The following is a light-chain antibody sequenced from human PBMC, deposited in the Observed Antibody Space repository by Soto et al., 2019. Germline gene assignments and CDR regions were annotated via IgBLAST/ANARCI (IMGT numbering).Light chain of an antibody. CDR1: SSDVGGYNY. CDR3: QSSDSGLHESV. V-gene: IGLV2-14*01. Sequence: QSALTQPASVSGSPGQSITISCTGTSSDVGGYNYVSWYQQHPGKAPKLMIYEVSNRPSGVSNRFSGSKSGNTASLTISGLQAEDEGDYYCQSSDSGLHESVFGTGTKVTVL. J-gene: IGLJ1*01. CDR2: EVS.